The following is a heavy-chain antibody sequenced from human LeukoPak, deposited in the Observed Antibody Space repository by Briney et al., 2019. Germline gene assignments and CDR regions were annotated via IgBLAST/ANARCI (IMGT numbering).Heavy chain of an antibody. Sequence: SGGSLRLSCAASGFTFSSYSMNWVRQAPGKGLEWVSSISSSSSYIYYADSVKGRFTISRDNAKNSLYLQMNSLRAEDTAVYYCARVQSGNGYDTLDVWGQGTTVTVSS. CDR1: GFTFSSYS. V-gene: IGHV3-21*01. CDR2: ISSSSSYI. CDR3: ARVQSGNGYDTLDV. J-gene: IGHJ6*02. D-gene: IGHD3-3*01.